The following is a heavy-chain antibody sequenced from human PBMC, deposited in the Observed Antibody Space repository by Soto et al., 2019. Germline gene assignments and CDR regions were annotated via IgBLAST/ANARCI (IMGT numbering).Heavy chain of an antibody. CDR2: ISTDNGNT. D-gene: IGHD2-8*01. CDR3: ARSCPGRTCYFIY. CDR1: GYTFTSYG. V-gene: IGHV1-18*01. J-gene: IGHJ4*02. Sequence: QVLLVQSGAEVKKPGASVRVSCKTSGYTFTSYGLSWVRQAPGQGLEWMGWISTDNGNTDYAQKLQGRDTMTTDTSTRTAYMELRSLRSDDTAMYYCARSCPGRTCYFIYWGQGILVAVSS.